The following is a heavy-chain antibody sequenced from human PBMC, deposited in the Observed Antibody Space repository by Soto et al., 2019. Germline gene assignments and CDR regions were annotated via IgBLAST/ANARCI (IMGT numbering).Heavy chain of an antibody. Sequence: QVQLVESGGGVVQPGRSLRLSCAASGFTFSSYGMHWVRQAPGKGLEWVAVISYDGSNKYYADSLKGRFTISRDNSKNTLYLQMNSLRAEDTAVYYCAKEEATVNPWYFDLWGRGTLVTVSS. J-gene: IGHJ2*01. CDR3: AKEEATVNPWYFDL. CDR1: GFTFSSYG. D-gene: IGHD4-4*01. CDR2: ISYDGSNK. V-gene: IGHV3-30*18.